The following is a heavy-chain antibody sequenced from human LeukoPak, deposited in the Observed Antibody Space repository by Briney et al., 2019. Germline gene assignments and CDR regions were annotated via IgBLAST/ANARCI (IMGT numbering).Heavy chain of an antibody. CDR1: GFTFSSNW. Sequence: GGSLRLSCAASGFTFSSNWMTWARQAPGKGLEWVANIKQDGSEKYYVDSVKGRFTISRDNAKNSLYLQMNSLRAEDTAMYYCARDAFSRISIFGVVSDAFDIWGQGTMVTVSS. CDR2: IKQDGSEK. D-gene: IGHD3-3*01. J-gene: IGHJ3*02. V-gene: IGHV3-7*01. CDR3: ARDAFSRISIFGVVSDAFDI.